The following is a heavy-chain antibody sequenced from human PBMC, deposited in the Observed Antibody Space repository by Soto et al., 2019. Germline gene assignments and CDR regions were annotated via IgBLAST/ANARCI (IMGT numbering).Heavy chain of an antibody. CDR1: GYTLTSYD. Sequence: QVQLVQSGAEVKKPGASVKVSCKASGYTLTSYDINWVRQATGQGLEWMGWMNPNSGNTGSAQKFQGRVTMTRNTSISTAYMELTSLRPEDTAVYYCARKRRDSSSWYNWFDPWGQGTLVTVSS. CDR3: ARKRRDSSSWYNWFDP. V-gene: IGHV1-8*01. CDR2: MNPNSGNT. J-gene: IGHJ5*02. D-gene: IGHD6-13*01.